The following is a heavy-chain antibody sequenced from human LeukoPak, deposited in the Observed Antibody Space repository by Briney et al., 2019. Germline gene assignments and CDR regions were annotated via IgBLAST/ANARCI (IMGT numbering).Heavy chain of an antibody. V-gene: IGHV4-59*01. Sequence: PSETLSLTCTVSGGSISSYYWSWIRQPPGKGLEWIGYIYYSGSTNYNPSLKSRVTISVDTSKNQFSLKLSSVTAADTAVYYCARGYGQLDYWGQGTLVTVSS. D-gene: IGHD5-12*01. J-gene: IGHJ4*02. CDR3: ARGYGQLDY. CDR1: GGSISSYY. CDR2: IYYSGST.